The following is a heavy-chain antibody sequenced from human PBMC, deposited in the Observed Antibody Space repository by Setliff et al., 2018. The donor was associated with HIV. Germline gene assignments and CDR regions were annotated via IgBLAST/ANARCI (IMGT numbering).Heavy chain of an antibody. D-gene: IGHD3-22*01. Sequence: GGSLRLSCAASGFTFSSYGMHWVRQAPGKGLEWVSLISYDGSNKYYADSVKGRFSISRDNPKNTVYLQMNSLRAEDTAMYYCARDRSSGYYYPDAFDIWGQGTMVTVSS. CDR3: ARDRSSGYYYPDAFDI. V-gene: IGHV3-30*03. CDR1: GFTFSSYG. J-gene: IGHJ3*02. CDR2: ISYDGSNK.